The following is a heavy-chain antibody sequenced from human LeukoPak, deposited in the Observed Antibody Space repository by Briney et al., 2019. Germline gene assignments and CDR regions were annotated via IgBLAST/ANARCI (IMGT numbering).Heavy chain of an antibody. J-gene: IGHJ4*02. V-gene: IGHV4-34*01. CDR3: ARHGQAYSSSWLDY. D-gene: IGHD6-13*01. Sequence: SETLSLTCAVYGGSFSGYYWSWIRQPPGKGLEWIGEINHSGSTNYNPSLKSRVTISVDTSKNQFSLKLSSVTAADTAVYYCARHGQAYSSSWLDYWGQGTLVTVSS. CDR2: INHSGST. CDR1: GGSFSGYY.